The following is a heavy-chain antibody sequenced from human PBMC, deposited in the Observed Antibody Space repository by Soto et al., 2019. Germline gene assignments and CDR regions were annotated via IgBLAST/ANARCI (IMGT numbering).Heavy chain of an antibody. CDR3: ARGRGGEGIRLTYNWSDS. J-gene: IGHJ5*01. V-gene: IGHV1-8*01. D-gene: IGHD3-10*01. CDR2: MKPNSGNT. Sequence: KRREWMGWMKPNSGNTGYAQKFQGRVTMTRNTSISTAYMELSSLRSEDTAVYYCARGRGGEGIRLTYNWSDSRGQGSLDTV.